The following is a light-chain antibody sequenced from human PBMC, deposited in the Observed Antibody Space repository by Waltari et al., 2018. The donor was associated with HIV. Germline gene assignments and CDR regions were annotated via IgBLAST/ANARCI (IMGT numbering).Light chain of an antibody. J-gene: IGKJ5*01. Sequence: GDRVTITCRASQSISTYLNWYQQKPGKAPKLLIYAASSLQSGVPSRFSGSGSGTDFTLTISSLQPEDFATYYCQQSYSTSFGQGTRLEIK. CDR1: QSISTY. V-gene: IGKV1-39*01. CDR3: QQSYSTS. CDR2: AAS.